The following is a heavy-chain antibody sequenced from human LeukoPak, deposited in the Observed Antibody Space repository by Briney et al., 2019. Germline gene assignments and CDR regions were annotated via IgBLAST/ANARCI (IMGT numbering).Heavy chain of an antibody. D-gene: IGHD3-22*01. CDR2: IYYTGST. Sequence: SETLSLTCTVSGGSIRSSSYYWGWIRQPPGKGLEWIGSIYYTGSTYYNPSLKSRVTISVDRSKNQFSLKLSSVTAADTAVYYCARASTYYYDSSGYPDFGDGAFDIWGQGTMVTVSS. J-gene: IGHJ3*02. V-gene: IGHV4-39*07. CDR1: GGSIRSSSYY. CDR3: ARASTYYYDSSGYPDFGDGAFDI.